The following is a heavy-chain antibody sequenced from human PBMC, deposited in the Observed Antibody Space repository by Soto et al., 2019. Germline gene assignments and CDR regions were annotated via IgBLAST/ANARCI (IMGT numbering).Heavy chain of an antibody. V-gene: IGHV4-4*02. J-gene: IGHJ4*02. D-gene: IGHD6-19*01. CDR3: AMHIAVPSTRGFDY. CDR1: GGSISTNW. Sequence: QVQLQESGPGLVKPSGTLSLTCAVSGGSISTNWWSWVRQPPGKGLAWIGEIYHSGTTKYNPSLWSRVTISLDKSETQFSPTLNSVTAADTTIYYCAMHIAVPSTRGFDYWGQGIVVSVSS. CDR2: IYHSGTT.